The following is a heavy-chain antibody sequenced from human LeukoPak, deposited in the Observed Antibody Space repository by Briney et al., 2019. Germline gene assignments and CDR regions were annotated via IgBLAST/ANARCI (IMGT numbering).Heavy chain of an antibody. J-gene: IGHJ3*02. CDR2: IIPIFGTA. Sequence: ASGKVSCKASGGTFSSYAISWVRQAPGQGLEWMGGIIPIFGTANYAQKFQGRVTIAADKSTSTAYMELSSLRSEDTAVYYCARENQIAVAGTGWGDAFDIWGQGTMVTVSS. CDR3: ARENQIAVAGTGWGDAFDI. D-gene: IGHD6-19*01. V-gene: IGHV1-69*06. CDR1: GGTFSSYA.